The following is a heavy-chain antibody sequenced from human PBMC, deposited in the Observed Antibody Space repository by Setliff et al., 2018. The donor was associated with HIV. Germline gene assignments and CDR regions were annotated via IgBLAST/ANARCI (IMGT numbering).Heavy chain of an antibody. V-gene: IGHV4-39*03. D-gene: IGHD5-18*01. Sequence: SETLSLTCNVSGGSVSSSTYSWVWIRQSPVKGLEWIGSFYHGESTSYNPSLKSRVTISVDTSKNQFSLRLNSVAASDTAVYYCRGVDTAMVRFFDYWDQGTLVTVSS. CDR2: FYHGEST. CDR3: RGVDTAMVRFFDY. CDR1: GGSVSSSTYS. J-gene: IGHJ4*02.